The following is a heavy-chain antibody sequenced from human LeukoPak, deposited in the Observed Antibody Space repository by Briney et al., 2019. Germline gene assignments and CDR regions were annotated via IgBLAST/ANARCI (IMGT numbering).Heavy chain of an antibody. CDR3: ARVGAVYCSGGSCYHYRNYYYMDV. CDR1: GGSLSSYY. D-gene: IGHD2-15*01. CDR2: IYYSGSI. Sequence: SETLSLTCTVSGGSLSSYYLSWIRQPPGHGLKCMRFIYYSGSINYNPSLKSRVTISVDTSKNQFSLKLSSVTAADTAVYYCARVGAVYCSGGSCYHYRNYYYMDVWGKGTTVTVSS. V-gene: IGHV4-59*01. J-gene: IGHJ6*03.